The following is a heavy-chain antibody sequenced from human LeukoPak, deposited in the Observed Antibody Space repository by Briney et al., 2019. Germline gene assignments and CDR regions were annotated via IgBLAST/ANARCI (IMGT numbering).Heavy chain of an antibody. J-gene: IGHJ3*02. CDR1: GYSISSGYY. CDR3: ARSDGYGLVGI. D-gene: IGHD3-10*01. V-gene: IGHV4-38-2*02. CDR2: IYHSGST. Sequence: SETLSLTCTASGYSISSGYYWGWIRQPPGKGLEWIGSIYHSGSTYYNPSLKSRVTISVDTSKNQFSLKLSSVTAADTAVYYCARSDGYGLVGIWGQGTMVTVSS.